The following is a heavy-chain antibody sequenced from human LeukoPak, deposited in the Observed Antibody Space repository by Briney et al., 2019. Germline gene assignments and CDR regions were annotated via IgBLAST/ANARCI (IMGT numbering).Heavy chain of an antibody. D-gene: IGHD6-25*01. J-gene: IGHJ4*02. CDR1: GFTFSSYS. Sequence: GGSLRLSCAASGFTFSSYSMNWVRQAPGKGLEWVSSISSSSSYIYYADSVRGRFTISRDNAKNSLYLRMNSLRAEDTAVYYCAHSLYGSAATGYWGQGTLVTDSS. CDR2: ISSSSSYI. CDR3: AHSLYGSAATGY. V-gene: IGHV3-21*01.